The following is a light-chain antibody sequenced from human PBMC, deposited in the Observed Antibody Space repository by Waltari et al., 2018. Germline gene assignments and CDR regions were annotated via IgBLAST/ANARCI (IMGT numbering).Light chain of an antibody. Sequence: EIVLTQSPDFQSVTPKEKVTITCRASQSIRTRLHGYQKKPDQSPKLLINYASQSFSGVPSRFSGSGAGTDFTLTINSLEAEDAATYYCHQSSNLPYTFGQGTKLEIK. J-gene: IGKJ2*01. CDR1: QSIRTR. CDR3: HQSSNLPYT. CDR2: YAS. V-gene: IGKV6-21*01.